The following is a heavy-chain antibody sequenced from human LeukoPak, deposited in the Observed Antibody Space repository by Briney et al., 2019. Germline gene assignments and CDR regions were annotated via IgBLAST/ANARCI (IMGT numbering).Heavy chain of an antibody. V-gene: IGHV4-30-4*01. D-gene: IGHD3-3*01. J-gene: IGHJ6*03. CDR3: ARGYMYYDFWSGSGTNYYYMDV. Sequence: SQTLSLTCTVSGGSISSGDYYWSWIRQPPGKGLEWIWYIYYSGSTFYNPSLKGLLTISVDTSKHQFSLKLSSVTAADTAVYYCARGYMYYDFWSGSGTNYYYMDVWGKGTTVTVSS. CDR2: IYYSGST. CDR1: GGSISSGDYY.